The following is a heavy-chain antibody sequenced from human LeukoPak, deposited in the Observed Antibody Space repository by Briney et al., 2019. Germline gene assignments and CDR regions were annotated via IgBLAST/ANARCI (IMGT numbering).Heavy chain of an antibody. CDR2: IYYSGNT. Sequence: SETLSLTCTVSGVSISSSNSYWGWIRQPPGKGLEWIGSIYYSGNTYYNASLKSRVTISVDTSKNQFSLKLNSVTAADTAVYYCARPRRRNYDSSGYPYDYWGQGTLVTVSS. CDR3: ARPRRRNYDSSGYPYDY. D-gene: IGHD3-22*01. V-gene: IGHV4-39*01. CDR1: GVSISSSNSY. J-gene: IGHJ4*02.